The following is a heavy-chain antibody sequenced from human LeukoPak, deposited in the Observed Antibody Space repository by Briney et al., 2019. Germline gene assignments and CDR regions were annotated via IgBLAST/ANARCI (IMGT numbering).Heavy chain of an antibody. CDR3: ARRGGAVAAPAGY. D-gene: IGHD6-19*01. V-gene: IGHV4-61*02. CDR1: GGSISSGSYY. Sequence: SETLSLTCTVSGGSISSGSYYWSWIRQPAGKGLEWIGRIYTSGSTNYNPSLKSRVTISIDTSKNQFFLKLSSVTAADTAVYYCARRGGAVAAPAGYWGQGTLVTVSS. J-gene: IGHJ4*02. CDR2: IYTSGST.